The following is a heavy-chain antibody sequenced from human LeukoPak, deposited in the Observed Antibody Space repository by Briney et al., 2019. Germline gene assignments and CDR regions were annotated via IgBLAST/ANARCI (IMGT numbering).Heavy chain of an antibody. V-gene: IGHV1-2*02. J-gene: IGHJ4*02. CDR2: INPIGGGT. D-gene: IGHD6-6*01. CDR1: GYTFSGYY. CDR3: ARGIDSSSSAY. Sequence: ASVKVSCKASGYTFSGYYMHWVRQAPGQGLEWMGWINPIGGGTNYTQKFQGRVTMTRDTSISTAYMELNRLTFDDTAVYYCARGIDSSSSAYWGRGTLVTVSS.